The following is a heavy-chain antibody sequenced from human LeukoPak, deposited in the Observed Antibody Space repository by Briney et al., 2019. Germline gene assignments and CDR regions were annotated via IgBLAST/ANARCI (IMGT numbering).Heavy chain of an antibody. J-gene: IGHJ4*02. CDR3: ARDEPRVAAAAPSHFDY. V-gene: IGHV1-69*13. Sequence: SVKVSCKASGGTFRSYAISWVRQAPGQGLEWMGGIIPIFGTANYAQKFQGRVTITADESTSTAYMELSSLRSEDTAVYYCARDEPRVAAAAPSHFDYWGQGTLVTVSS. CDR2: IIPIFGTA. CDR1: GGTFRSYA. D-gene: IGHD6-13*01.